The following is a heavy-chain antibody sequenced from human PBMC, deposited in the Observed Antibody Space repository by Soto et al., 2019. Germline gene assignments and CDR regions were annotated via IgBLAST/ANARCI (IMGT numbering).Heavy chain of an antibody. J-gene: IGHJ4*02. V-gene: IGHV3-23*01. CDR1: GFTFNNYA. CDR3: ARAISSSWSYFDY. D-gene: IGHD6-13*01. Sequence: EVPLLESGGGLVQPGGSLRLSCAASGFTFNNYAMSWSPQAPGGGREWVPAIIGSGNIIHYADSVKGRFTISRDNSKNTLYLQMSSLRAEDTAVYYCARAISSSWSYFDYWGQGTLVTVSS. CDR2: IIGSGNII.